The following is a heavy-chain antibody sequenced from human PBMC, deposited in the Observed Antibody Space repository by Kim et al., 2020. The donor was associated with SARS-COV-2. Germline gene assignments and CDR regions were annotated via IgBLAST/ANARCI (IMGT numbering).Heavy chain of an antibody. J-gene: IGHJ4*02. CDR2: ISYDGSNK. CDR3: ARDPGLRYFDWLFDY. D-gene: IGHD3-9*01. V-gene: IGHV3-30*04. CDR1: GFTFSSYA. Sequence: GGSLRLSCAASGFTFSSYAMHWVRQAPGKGLEWVAVISYDGSNKYYADSVKGRFTISRDISKNTLYLQMNSLRAEDTAVYYCARDPGLRYFDWLFDYWGQGTLVTVSS.